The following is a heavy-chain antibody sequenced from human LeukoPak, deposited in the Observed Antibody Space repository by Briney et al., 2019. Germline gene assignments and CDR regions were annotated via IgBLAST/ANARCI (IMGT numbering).Heavy chain of an antibody. V-gene: IGHV3-7*01. Sequence: GGSLGLSCAASGFTFSSYWMSWVRQAPGKGLEWVANIKQDGSEKYYVDSVKGRFTISRDNAKNSLYLQMNSLRAEDTAVYYCAREMMVRGVIITQNFDYWGQGTLVTVSS. CDR1: GFTFSSYW. CDR2: IKQDGSEK. CDR3: AREMMVRGVIITQNFDY. D-gene: IGHD3-10*01. J-gene: IGHJ4*02.